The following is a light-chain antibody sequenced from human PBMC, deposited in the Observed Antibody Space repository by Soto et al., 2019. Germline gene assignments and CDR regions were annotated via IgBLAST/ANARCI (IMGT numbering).Light chain of an antibody. J-gene: IGKJ1*01. V-gene: IGKV1-5*01. CDR1: QSISSW. CDR2: DAS. Sequence: DIQMTQSPSTLSASVGARVTITCRASQSISSWVAWYQQKPGKAPKLLIYDASSLESGVPSRFSGSGSGTEFTLTISSLQPDDFATYYCQQYNSYRTFGQGTKVEIK. CDR3: QQYNSYRT.